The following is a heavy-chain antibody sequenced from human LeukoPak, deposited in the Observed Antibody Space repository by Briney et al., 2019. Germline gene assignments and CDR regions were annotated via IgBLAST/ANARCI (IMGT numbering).Heavy chain of an antibody. Sequence: GGSLRLSCAASGFTVSSNYMSWVRQAPGKGLEWVSVIYSGGSTYYADSVKGRFTISRDNAKNSLYLQMNSLRAEDTAVYYCARDGDFWSGYYPLYYMDVWGKGTTVTVSS. CDR1: GFTVSSNY. J-gene: IGHJ6*03. CDR3: ARDGDFWSGYYPLYYMDV. CDR2: IYSGGST. V-gene: IGHV3-66*01. D-gene: IGHD3-3*01.